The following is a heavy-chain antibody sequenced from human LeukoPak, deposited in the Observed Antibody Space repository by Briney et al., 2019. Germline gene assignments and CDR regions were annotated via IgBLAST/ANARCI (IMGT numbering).Heavy chain of an antibody. CDR3: ARHSSYGDFDY. Sequence: PGGSLRLSCAASGFTFSNYAMHWVRQAPGKGLEWVAVISYDGSNKYYADSVKGRFTISRDNSKNTLCLQMNSLRAEDTAVYYCARHSSYGDFDYWGQGTLVTVSS. CDR1: GFTFSNYA. CDR2: ISYDGSNK. V-gene: IGHV3-30*04. D-gene: IGHD4-17*01. J-gene: IGHJ4*02.